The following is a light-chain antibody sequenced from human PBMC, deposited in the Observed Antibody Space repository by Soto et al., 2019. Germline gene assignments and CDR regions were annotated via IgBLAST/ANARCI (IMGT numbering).Light chain of an antibody. CDR1: QTVSKNY. J-gene: IGKJ1*01. V-gene: IGKV3-20*01. CDR2: DAS. CDR3: QQCATAPLT. Sequence: EIVLTQSPGTLSLARGERATLSCRASQTVSKNYLAWYQHKPGQPPRLLIYDASDRATGVPDRFSGSGSGTDFTLTISSLEPEDSAVYYCQQCATAPLTFGQGTKVEIK.